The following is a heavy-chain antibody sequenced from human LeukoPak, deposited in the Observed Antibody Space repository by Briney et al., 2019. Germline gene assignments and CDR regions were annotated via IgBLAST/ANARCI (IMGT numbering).Heavy chain of an antibody. CDR2: INAYNGDT. CDR3: ARDGSGVWFDY. V-gene: IGHV1-18*01. D-gene: IGHD3-10*01. Sequence: GASVKVSCKASNYTFTSYGISWVRQAPGQGLEWIAWINAYNGDTNYAQKFQGRVTLTTDTSTSTAYMELRSLRSDDTAVYYCARDGSGVWFDYWGQGTLVTVSS. CDR1: NYTFTSYG. J-gene: IGHJ4*02.